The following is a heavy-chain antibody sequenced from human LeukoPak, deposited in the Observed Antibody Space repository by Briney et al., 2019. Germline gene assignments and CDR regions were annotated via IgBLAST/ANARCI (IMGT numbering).Heavy chain of an antibody. D-gene: IGHD1-26*01. CDR3: ARHLGYSPLDY. J-gene: IGHJ4*02. CDR2: IYYSGKT. CDR1: GASISSRGYF. Sequence: SETLSLTCAVSGASISSRGYFWGWIRLPPGKGLELIGSIYYSGKTYYNPSLKSRVPISIDTSKNQFSLNLSSVTAADTAVYYCARHLGYSPLDYWGQGTLVTVSS. V-gene: IGHV4-39*01.